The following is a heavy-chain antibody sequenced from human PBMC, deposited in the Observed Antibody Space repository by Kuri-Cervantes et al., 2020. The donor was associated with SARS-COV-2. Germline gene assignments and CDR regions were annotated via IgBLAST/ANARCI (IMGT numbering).Heavy chain of an antibody. D-gene: IGHD3-22*01. CDR1: GGSFSGYY. Sequence: SQTPSLTCAVYGGSFSGYYWSWIRQPPGKGLEWIGEINHSGSTNYNPSLKSRVTISVDTSKNQFSLKLSSVTAADTAVYYCARDLAYDSSGYAFDYWGQGTLVTVSS. J-gene: IGHJ4*02. CDR2: INHSGST. V-gene: IGHV4-34*01. CDR3: ARDLAYDSSGYAFDY.